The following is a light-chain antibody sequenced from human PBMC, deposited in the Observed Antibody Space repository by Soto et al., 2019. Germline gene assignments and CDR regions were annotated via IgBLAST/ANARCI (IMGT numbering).Light chain of an antibody. CDR2: TNN. J-gene: IGLJ2*01. CDR1: SSNIGTNT. V-gene: IGLV1-44*01. Sequence: QSVLAQTPSLSGTPGQRVTISCSGSSSNIGTNTINWYQQLPGAAPKLLIFTNNQRPSGVPDRFSGSKSGTSASLAISNRQSEDEADYYCAAWDDSLNGVIFGGGTKLTVL. CDR3: AAWDDSLNGVI.